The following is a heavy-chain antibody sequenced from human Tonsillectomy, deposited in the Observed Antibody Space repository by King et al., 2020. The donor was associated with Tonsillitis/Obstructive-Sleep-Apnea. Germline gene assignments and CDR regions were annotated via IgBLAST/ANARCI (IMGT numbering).Heavy chain of an antibody. Sequence: VQLVESGGGLVKPGGSLRLSCAASGFTFSDYYMSWIRQAPGKGLEWVSYISSSISYTNYANPVKGRFTISRDNAKNSLYLQMNSLRAEDTAVYYCARSYSDILTGVDYWGQGTLVTVSS. V-gene: IGHV3-11*05. J-gene: IGHJ4*02. CDR1: GFTFSDYY. CDR2: ISSSISYT. CDR3: ARSYSDILTGVDY. D-gene: IGHD3-9*01.